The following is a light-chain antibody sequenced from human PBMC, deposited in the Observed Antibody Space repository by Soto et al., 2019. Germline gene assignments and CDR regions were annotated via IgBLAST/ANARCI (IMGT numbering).Light chain of an antibody. J-gene: IGKJ1*01. CDR3: QQYGSPLWT. CDR1: QSITSSY. CDR2: GTI. V-gene: IGKV3-20*01. Sequence: EIVLTQSPGTLSLSPGERATLSCRASQSITSSYLAWYQQKPGQAPRLLISGTISRATGIPDRFSGSGYGTDFTLTISRLEPEDFAVYYCQQYGSPLWTFGQGTKVEIK.